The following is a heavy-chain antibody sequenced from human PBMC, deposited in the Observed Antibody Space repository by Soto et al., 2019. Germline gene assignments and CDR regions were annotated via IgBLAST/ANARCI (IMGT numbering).Heavy chain of an antibody. J-gene: IGHJ4*02. CDR1: VVSIRSGGYY. D-gene: IGHD3-10*01. V-gene: IGHV4-30-4*08. CDR2: IHYSGTT. Sequence: SETLSLTCTFSVVSIRSGGYYCGWIRQPPLKGLEWIGYIHYSGTTHYNPSLTSRPTISVDTSKNTFSLTLASMTVADTAIYYCARGRGGIRESIDSFDDWGQGTMVTVSS. CDR3: ARGRGGIRESIDSFDD.